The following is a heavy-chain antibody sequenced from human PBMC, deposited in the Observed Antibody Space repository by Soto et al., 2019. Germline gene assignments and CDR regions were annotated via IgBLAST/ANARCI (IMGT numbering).Heavy chain of an antibody. Sequence: PGGSLRLSCAASGFIFNHYAMHWVRQAPGKGLEWVAQIWYDGSNKYYADSVKGRLTISRDSSKNTLYLQMNSLRAEDTAVYYCARDGQQQVPYTMDVWGHGTTVTVSS. CDR3: ARDGQQQVPYTMDV. CDR1: GFIFNHYA. J-gene: IGHJ6*02. CDR2: IWYDGSNK. V-gene: IGHV3-33*01. D-gene: IGHD6-13*01.